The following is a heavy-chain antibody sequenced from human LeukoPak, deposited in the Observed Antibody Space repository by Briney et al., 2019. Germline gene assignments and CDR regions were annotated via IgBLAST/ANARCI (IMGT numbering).Heavy chain of an antibody. CDR3: AKDMYDSSGYYFDY. V-gene: IGHV3-9*01. CDR1: GFTFSSYW. J-gene: IGHJ4*02. CDR2: ISWNSGSI. Sequence: GGSLRLSCAASGFTFSSYWMSWVRHAPGKGLEWVSGISWNSGSIGYADSVKGRFTISRDNAKNSLYLQMNSLRAEDTALYYCAKDMYDSSGYYFDYWGQGTLVTVSS. D-gene: IGHD3-22*01.